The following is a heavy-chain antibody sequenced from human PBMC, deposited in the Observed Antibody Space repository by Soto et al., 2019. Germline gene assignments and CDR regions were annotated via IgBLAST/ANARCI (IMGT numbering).Heavy chain of an antibody. CDR1: GGSISSGVNY. CDR3: ARIGRASNGGYLDY. Sequence: SETLSLTCTVSGGSISSGVNYWSWIRQHPGEGLEWIGHIYYTGNTYYNPSLKSRVTISVDTSKNQFSLRLSSVTAADTAVYFCARIGRASNGGYLDYWGQGTLVTVSS. V-gene: IGHV4-31*03. J-gene: IGHJ4*02. D-gene: IGHD3-22*01. CDR2: IYYTGNT.